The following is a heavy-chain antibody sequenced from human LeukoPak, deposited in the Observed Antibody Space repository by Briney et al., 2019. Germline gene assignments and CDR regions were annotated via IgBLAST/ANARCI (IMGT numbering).Heavy chain of an antibody. CDR1: GGSISGYS. D-gene: IGHD3-22*01. V-gene: IGHV4-4*09. CDR3: TRQSEYYDSSGWGAFDI. J-gene: IGHJ3*02. Sequence: SETLSLTCPVSGGSISGYSWSWIQQPPGKGLEWIGYIYTSGSTNYNPSLKSRVTISVDTPKNQFSLKLSSVTAADTAVYYCTRQSEYYDSSGWGAFDIWGQGTMVTVSS. CDR2: IYTSGST.